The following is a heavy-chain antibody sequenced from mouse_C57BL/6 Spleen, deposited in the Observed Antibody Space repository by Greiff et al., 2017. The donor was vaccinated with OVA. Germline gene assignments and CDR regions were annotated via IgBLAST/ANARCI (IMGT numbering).Heavy chain of an antibody. V-gene: IGHV5-17*01. CDR2: ISSGSSTI. CDR3: ARDYAAMDY. J-gene: IGHJ4*01. D-gene: IGHD1-1*01. Sequence: EVKLMESGGGLVKPGGSLKLSCAASGFTFSDYGMHWVRQAPEKGLEWVAYISSGSSTIYYADTVKGRFTISRDNAKNTLFLQMTSLRSEDTAMYYCARDYAAMDYWGQGPSVTVSS. CDR1: GFTFSDYG.